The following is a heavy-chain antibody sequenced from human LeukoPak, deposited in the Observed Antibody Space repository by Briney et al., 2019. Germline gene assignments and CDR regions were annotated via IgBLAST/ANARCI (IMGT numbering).Heavy chain of an antibody. CDR2: INHSGST. D-gene: IGHD3-16*02. CDR3: AKRKANYDYVWGSYRYPFYFDY. Sequence: SETLSLTCAVYGGSFSGYYWSWIRQPPGKGLEWIGEINHSGSTNYNPSLKSRVTISVDTSKNQFSLKLSSVTAADTAVYYCAKRKANYDYVWGSYRYPFYFDYWGQGTLVTVSS. CDR1: GGSFSGYY. J-gene: IGHJ4*02. V-gene: IGHV4-34*01.